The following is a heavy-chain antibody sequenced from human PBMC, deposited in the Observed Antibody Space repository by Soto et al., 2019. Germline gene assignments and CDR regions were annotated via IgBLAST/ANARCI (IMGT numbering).Heavy chain of an antibody. V-gene: IGHV3-53*01. CDR1: GFTFSSYG. D-gene: IGHD3-22*01. J-gene: IGHJ5*02. CDR2: IYPGGST. Sequence: PGGSLRLSCAASGFTFSSYGMHWVRQAPGKGLEWVSVIYPGGSTYYADSVKGRFTISRDSSKNTLYLQMNTLRAEDTALYYCARGYYYISWGQGTLVTVSS. CDR3: ARGYYYIS.